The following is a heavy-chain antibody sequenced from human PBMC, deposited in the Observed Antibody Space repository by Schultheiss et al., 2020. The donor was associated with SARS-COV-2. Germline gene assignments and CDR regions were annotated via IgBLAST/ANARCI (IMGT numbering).Heavy chain of an antibody. CDR1: GGSITSSSNF. Sequence: SETLSLTCTVSGGSITSSSNFWGWIRQPPGKGLEWIGTMFYSGSTYYNPSLKSRVTISVDTSKNQFSLRLSSVTAADTAMYYCARPAHYWGQGMLVTVSS. CDR2: MFYSGST. CDR3: ARPAHY. J-gene: IGHJ4*02. V-gene: IGHV4-39*01.